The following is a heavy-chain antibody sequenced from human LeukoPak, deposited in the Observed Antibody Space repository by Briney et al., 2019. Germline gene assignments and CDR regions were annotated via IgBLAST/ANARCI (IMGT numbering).Heavy chain of an antibody. CDR1: GFTFSSYA. CDR3: AKVGIAAAGIGRACWFDP. V-gene: IGHV3-23*01. J-gene: IGHJ5*02. Sequence: PGGSLRLSCAASGFTFSSYAMSWVRQAPGKGLEWVSAISGSGGSTYYADSVKGRFTISRDNSKNTLYLQVNSLRAEDTAVYYCAKVGIAAAGIGRACWFDPWGQGTLVTVSS. D-gene: IGHD6-13*01. CDR2: ISGSGGST.